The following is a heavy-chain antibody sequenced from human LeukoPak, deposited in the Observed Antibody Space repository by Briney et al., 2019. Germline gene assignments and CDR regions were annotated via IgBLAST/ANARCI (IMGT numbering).Heavy chain of an antibody. V-gene: IGHV4-38-2*02. CDR2: IYQSGSA. J-gene: IGHJ4*02. CDR3: ARYTTSRFDY. D-gene: IGHD2-2*01. Sequence: PSETLSLTCTVSGYSISSYYWGWIRQPPGKGLQWIGTIYQSGSAFYNPSPKSRVTISVDTSNNQFSLKLSSVTAADTAVYYCARYTTSRFDYWGQGTLVTVSS. CDR1: GYSISSYY.